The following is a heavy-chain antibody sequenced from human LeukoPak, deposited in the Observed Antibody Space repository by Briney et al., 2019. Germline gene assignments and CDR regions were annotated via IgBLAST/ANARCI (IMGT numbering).Heavy chain of an antibody. Sequence: PGGSLRLSCAASGFTFDEYAMHWVRQAPGKGLEWVAVISYDGCNKYYADSVKGRFTISRDNSKNTLYLQMNSLRAEDTAVYYCAKSLITAGGALSDWGQGTLVTVSS. V-gene: IGHV3-30*18. J-gene: IGHJ4*02. CDR2: ISYDGCNK. CDR3: AKSLITAGGALSD. CDR1: GFTFDEYA. D-gene: IGHD3-16*01.